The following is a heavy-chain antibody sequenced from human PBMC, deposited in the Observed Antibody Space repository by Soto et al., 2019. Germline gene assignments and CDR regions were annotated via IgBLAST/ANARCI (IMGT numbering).Heavy chain of an antibody. J-gene: IGHJ5*02. CDR3: ARGVRLFRGSFDP. Sequence: SEILSLTCTVSGGSISSSSWNWIRQAPGKRLEWIGCIFYTGSTNFNPSLESRVAMSLDTSKNQFSLKLTSVTAADTAVYYCARGVRLFRGSFDPWGQGTLVTVSS. V-gene: IGHV4-59*12. CDR2: IFYTGST. CDR1: GGSISSSS. D-gene: IGHD2-15*01.